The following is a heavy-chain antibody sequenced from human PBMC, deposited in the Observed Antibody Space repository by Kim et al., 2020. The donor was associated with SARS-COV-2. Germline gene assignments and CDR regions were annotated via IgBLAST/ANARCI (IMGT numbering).Heavy chain of an antibody. Sequence: GGSLRLSCAASGFTFSSYWMHWVRQAPGKGLVWVSHSTNDGITTYYVDSVKGRFTISRDNAKNTLYLQMNSLRAEDTAVYYCARGHNNIWQNWFDPWGQGTLVTVSS. J-gene: IGHJ5*02. CDR2: STNDGITT. CDR1: GFTFSSYW. D-gene: IGHD3-9*01. V-gene: IGHV3-74*01. CDR3: ARGHNNIWQNWFDP.